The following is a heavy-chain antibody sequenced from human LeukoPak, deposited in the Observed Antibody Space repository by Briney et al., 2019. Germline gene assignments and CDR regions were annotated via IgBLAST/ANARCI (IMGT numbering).Heavy chain of an antibody. CDR3: AKDFLSTGGSII. CDR2: ITGSGDIT. V-gene: IGHV3-23*01. J-gene: IGHJ4*02. CDR1: GFTFSSYA. D-gene: IGHD2-15*01. Sequence: SGGSLGLSCAASGFTFSSYAMSWVRQAPGKGLEWVSVITGSGDITYYADSVKGRFTISRDNSKNTVYLQMNSLRAEDTAVYYCAKDFLSTGGSIIWGRGTLVTVSS.